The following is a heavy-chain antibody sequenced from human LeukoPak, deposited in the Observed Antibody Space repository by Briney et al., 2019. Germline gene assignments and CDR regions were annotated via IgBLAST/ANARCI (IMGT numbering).Heavy chain of an antibody. J-gene: IGHJ5*02. D-gene: IGHD6-19*01. CDR1: GGSFSGYY. CDR3: ASSIAVPFDP. Sequence: SETLSLTCAVYGGSFSGYYWSWIRQPPGKGLEWIGEINHSGSTNYNPSLKSRVTISVDTSKNQFSLKLSSVTAADTAVDYCASSIAVPFDPWGQGTLVTVSS. CDR2: INHSGST. V-gene: IGHV4-34*01.